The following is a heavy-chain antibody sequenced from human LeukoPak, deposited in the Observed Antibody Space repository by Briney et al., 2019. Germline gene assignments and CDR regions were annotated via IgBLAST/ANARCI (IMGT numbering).Heavy chain of an antibody. CDR3: ARRPVVIINYFDY. D-gene: IGHD3-3*01. CDR1: GGSISSSSYY. CDR2: IYYSGST. V-gene: IGHV4-39*01. J-gene: IGHJ4*02. Sequence: TASETLSLTCTVSGGSISSSSYYWGWIRQPPGKGLEWIGSIYYSGSTYYNPSLKSRVTISVDTSKNQFSLKLSSVIAADTAVYYCARRPVVIINYFDYWGQGTLVTVSS.